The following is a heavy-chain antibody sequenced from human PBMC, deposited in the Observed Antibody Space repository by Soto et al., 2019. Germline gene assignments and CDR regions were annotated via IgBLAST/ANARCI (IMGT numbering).Heavy chain of an antibody. CDR3: SRSRHLGHLSLGY. CDR2: ISYSGRT. Sequence: QVQLQESGPGLVKPSQTLSLTCTVSGGSITSGDYYSSWIRQHPGKGLEWIGYISYSGRTYYNPSLKRRVTMSMDTSSNQFSLKLSSVTAADTAVYYCSRSRHLGHLSLGYWGQGTLVTVSS. V-gene: IGHV4-31*03. D-gene: IGHD3-16*02. J-gene: IGHJ4*02. CDR1: GGSITSGDYY.